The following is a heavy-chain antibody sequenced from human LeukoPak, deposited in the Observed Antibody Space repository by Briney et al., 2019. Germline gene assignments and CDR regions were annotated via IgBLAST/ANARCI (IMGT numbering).Heavy chain of an antibody. V-gene: IGHV3-23*01. D-gene: IGHD6-19*01. CDR2: ISDSGGST. Sequence: GGSLRLSCAASGFTFSSYAMYWVRQAPGMGLEWVSIISDSGGSTQYADSVKGRFTISRDNSKNTLYLQMNSLRTEDTAVYHCAKDIAGSSGWNHFDYWGQGTLVTVSS. J-gene: IGHJ4*02. CDR1: GFTFSSYA. CDR3: AKDIAGSSGWNHFDY.